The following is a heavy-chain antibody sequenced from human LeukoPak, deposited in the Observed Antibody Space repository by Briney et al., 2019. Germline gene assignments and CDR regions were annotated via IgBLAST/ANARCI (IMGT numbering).Heavy chain of an antibody. D-gene: IGHD1-1*01. J-gene: IGHJ4*02. CDR1: GDSVSSNSAA. CDR2: TYYRSKWYN. CDR3: ARTGYNWNDELRSGY. V-gene: IGHV6-1*01. Sequence: SQTLSLTCAISGDSVSSNSAAWNWIRQSPSRGLEWLGRTYYRSKWYNDYAVSVKSRIIINPDTSKNQFSLQLNSVTPEDTAVYYCARTGYNWNDELRSGYWGQGTLVTVSS.